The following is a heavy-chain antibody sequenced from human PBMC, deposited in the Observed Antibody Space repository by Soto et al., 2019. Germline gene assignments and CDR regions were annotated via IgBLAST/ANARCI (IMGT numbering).Heavy chain of an antibody. CDR2: IYYSGST. J-gene: IGHJ6*02. V-gene: IGHV4-59*01. CDR3: ARGFEDFWSGYTYYGMDV. Sequence: PSETLSLTCTVSGGSISSYYWSWIRQPPGKGLEWIGYIYYSGSTNYNPSLKSRVTISVDTSKNQFSLKLSSVTAADTAVYYCARGFEDFWSGYTYYGMDVWGQGTTVTVSS. CDR1: GGSISSYY. D-gene: IGHD3-3*01.